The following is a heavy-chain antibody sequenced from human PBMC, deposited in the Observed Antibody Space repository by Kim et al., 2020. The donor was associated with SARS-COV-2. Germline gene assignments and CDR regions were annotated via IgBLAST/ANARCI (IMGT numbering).Heavy chain of an antibody. CDR2: ISGSGGST. CDR3: AKDLLYYYDSSGPHYYYYGMDV. V-gene: IGHV3-23*01. Sequence: GGSLRLSCAASGFTFSSYAMSWVRQAPGKGLEWVSAISGSGGSTYSDSVKGRFTISRDNSKNTLYLQMNSLRAEDTAVYYCAKDLLYYYDSSGPHYYYYGMDVWGQGTTVTVSS. CDR1: GFTFSSYA. D-gene: IGHD3-22*01. J-gene: IGHJ6*02.